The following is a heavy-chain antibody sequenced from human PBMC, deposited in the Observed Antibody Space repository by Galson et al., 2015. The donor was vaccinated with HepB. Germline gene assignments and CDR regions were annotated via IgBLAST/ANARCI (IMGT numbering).Heavy chain of an antibody. CDR2: ISAYNGNT. CDR1: GYTFTSYG. Sequence: SVKVSCKASGYTFTSYGISWVRQAPGQGLEWMGWISAYNGNTNYAQKLQGRVTMTTDTSTSTAYMELRSLRSDDTAVYYCALLAAAGTSFEYNWFDPWGQGTLVTVSS. CDR3: ALLAAAGTSFEYNWFDP. J-gene: IGHJ5*02. V-gene: IGHV1-18*01. D-gene: IGHD6-13*01.